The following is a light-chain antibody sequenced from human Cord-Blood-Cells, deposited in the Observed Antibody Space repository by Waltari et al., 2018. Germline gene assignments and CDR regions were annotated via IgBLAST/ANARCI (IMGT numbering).Light chain of an antibody. Sequence: DIQMTQPPSTLPAPVRDRVTISSRAGQSISSWFAWYQQKPRKAPKLLIYDAFSLESGVPSRFSGSPSGTYFTLTISSLQPDDFATYYCQQYNSYWTFGQGTKVEIK. J-gene: IGKJ1*01. CDR1: QSISSW. CDR2: DAF. V-gene: IGKV1-5*01. CDR3: QQYNSYWT.